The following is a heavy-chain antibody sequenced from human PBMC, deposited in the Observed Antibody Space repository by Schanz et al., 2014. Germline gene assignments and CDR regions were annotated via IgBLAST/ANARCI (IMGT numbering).Heavy chain of an antibody. V-gene: IGHV3-30*03. Sequence: VRLVESGGGVVQPGRSLRLSCAASGFTFSSYGMHWVRQAPGKGLEWVAIISLDGSNQYYADSVKGRFIISRDSSKNTLFLQMNSLRAEDTAVYFCARDEGRDGYNLAFDVWGQGTLVTVSS. CDR1: GFTFSSYG. D-gene: IGHD5-12*01. CDR2: ISLDGSNQ. J-gene: IGHJ3*01. CDR3: ARDEGRDGYNLAFDV.